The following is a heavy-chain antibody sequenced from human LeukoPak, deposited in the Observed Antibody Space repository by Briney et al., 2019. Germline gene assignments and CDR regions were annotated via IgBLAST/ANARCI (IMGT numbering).Heavy chain of an antibody. V-gene: IGHV3-30-3*01. CDR1: GFTFSSYA. CDR2: ISYDGGNE. D-gene: IGHD1-26*01. CDR3: ARVRVGATTGDTFDI. J-gene: IGHJ3*02. Sequence: GRSLRLSCAASGFTFSSYAMHWVRQAPGKGLEWVAAISYDGGNEYYADSVKGRFTVSRDNSKNTLYLQMNSLRVEDTAVYYCARVRVGATTGDTFDIWGQGTMVAVAS.